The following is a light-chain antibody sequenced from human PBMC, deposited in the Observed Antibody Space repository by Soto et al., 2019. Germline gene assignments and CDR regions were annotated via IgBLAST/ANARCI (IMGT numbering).Light chain of an antibody. J-gene: IGLJ3*02. V-gene: IGLV1-40*01. CDR2: GNS. CDR1: NSNIGAGYD. Sequence: QSVLTQPPSVSGAPGQRVTISCTGRNSNIGAGYDVHWYQQVPGTAPKLLIYGNSNRPSGVPDRFSGSKSGTSASLAITGLQAADEGDYYCQSSDSSLSAGVFGGGTKLTVL. CDR3: QSSDSSLSAGV.